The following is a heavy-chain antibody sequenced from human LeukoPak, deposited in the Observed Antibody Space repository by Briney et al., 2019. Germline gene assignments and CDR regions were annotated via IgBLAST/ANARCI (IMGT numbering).Heavy chain of an antibody. CDR1: GYTFTSYY. V-gene: IGHV1-46*01. J-gene: IGHJ5*02. Sequence: ASVKVSCKASGYTFTSYYMHWVRQAPGQGLEWMGIINPSGGSTSYAQKFQGRVTMTRDTSTSTVYMELRSLRSEDTAVYYCARVSMVRGVIGWFDPWGQGTLVTVSS. CDR3: ARVSMVRGVIGWFDP. CDR2: INPSGGST. D-gene: IGHD3-10*01.